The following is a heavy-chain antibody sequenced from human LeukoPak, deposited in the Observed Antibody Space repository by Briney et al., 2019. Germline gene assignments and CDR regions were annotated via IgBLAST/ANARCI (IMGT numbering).Heavy chain of an antibody. J-gene: IGHJ4*02. CDR1: GYSLTNYW. CDR3: AGLPHRYFHF. V-gene: IGHV5-51*01. CDR2: IHPGDSDT. Sequence: GESLKISWKGSGYSLTNYWIGWVRPMPGQGLEWMGIIHPGDSDTRYSPSFQGQATTSVDKSVTTAYLQWSSLKASDTAMYFCAGLPHRYFHFWGQGTLVTVSS. D-gene: IGHD1-14*01.